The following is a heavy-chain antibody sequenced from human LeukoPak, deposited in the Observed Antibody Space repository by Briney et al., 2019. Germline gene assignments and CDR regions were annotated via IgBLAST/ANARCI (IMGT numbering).Heavy chain of an antibody. D-gene: IGHD6-13*01. CDR2: IWYDGSNK. CDR1: GFTFSSYV. CDR3: AGSYSSSWVYFDY. V-gene: IGHV3-33*01. Sequence: GGSLRLSCAASGFTFSSYVMHWVRQAPGKGLEWVAVIWYDGSNKYYADSVKGRFTISRDNSKNALYLQMNSLRAEDTAVYYCAGSYSSSWVYFDYWGQGTLVTVSS. J-gene: IGHJ4*02.